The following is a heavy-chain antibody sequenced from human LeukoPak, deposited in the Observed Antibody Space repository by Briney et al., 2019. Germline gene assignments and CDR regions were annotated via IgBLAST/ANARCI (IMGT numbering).Heavy chain of an antibody. CDR1: GVSISSDY. D-gene: IGHD3/OR15-3a*01. Sequence: SETLSLTCTVSGVSISSDYWSWIRQPPGKGLEWVAYIYNSGSTSYNPSLKSRVTISMNTSKNQFSLKLSSVTAADTAVYYCARDPSRGLYYFDHWGQGTLVTVSS. J-gene: IGHJ4*02. V-gene: IGHV4-59*13. CDR3: ARDPSRGLYYFDH. CDR2: IYNSGST.